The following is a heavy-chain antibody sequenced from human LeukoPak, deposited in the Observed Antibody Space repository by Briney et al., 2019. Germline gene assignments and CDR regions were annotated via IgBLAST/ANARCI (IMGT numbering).Heavy chain of an antibody. CDR2: ISGSGGST. V-gene: IGHV3-23*01. Sequence: GGSLRLSCAASGFTFSSYAMSWVRQAPGKGLDWVSAISGSGGSTYYADSVKGRFTISRDNSKNTLYLQMNSLRAEDTAVYYCAKDRGQWLGGDWGQGTLVTVSS. CDR3: AKDRGQWLGGD. D-gene: IGHD6-19*01. J-gene: IGHJ4*02. CDR1: GFTFSSYA.